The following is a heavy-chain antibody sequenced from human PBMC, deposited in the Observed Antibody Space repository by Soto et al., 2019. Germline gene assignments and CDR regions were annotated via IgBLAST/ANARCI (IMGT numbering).Heavy chain of an antibody. J-gene: IGHJ4*02. CDR3: ARTRGGITGRSGYFDY. CDR1: GGTFSSYA. D-gene: IGHD1-20*01. Sequence: ASVKVSCKASGGTFSSYAISWVRQAPGQGLEWMGGIIPIFGTANYAQKFQGRVTITADESTSTAYMELSSLRSEDTAVYYCARTRGGITGRSGYFDYWGQGTLVTVSS. V-gene: IGHV1-69*13. CDR2: IIPIFGTA.